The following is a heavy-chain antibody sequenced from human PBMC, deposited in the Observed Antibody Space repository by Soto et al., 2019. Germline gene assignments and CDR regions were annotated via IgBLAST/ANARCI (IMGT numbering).Heavy chain of an antibody. D-gene: IGHD5-18*01. CDR2: IRYSGST. CDR3: AKSVGYTYGFGWFDP. Sequence: SETLSLTCTVSGGSISSGDYYWSWIRQHPGKGLEWIGYIRYSGSTYYSPSLESRLTISIDTSKNQFSLKLSSVTAAGTAVYYCAKSVGYTYGFGWFDPWGQGTLVTVS. J-gene: IGHJ5*02. CDR1: GGSISSGDYY. V-gene: IGHV4-31*03.